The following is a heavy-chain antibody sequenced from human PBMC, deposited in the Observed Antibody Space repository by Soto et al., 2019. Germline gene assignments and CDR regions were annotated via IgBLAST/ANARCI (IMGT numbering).Heavy chain of an antibody. Sequence: PGGSLRLSCTASGFTFDDYAMHWVQQGPGRGLEWVSGITWNSGKIAYADSVKGRFTIARDDDNNSLYLQMNSLRPEDTALYYCVKDSYADFHRVLSTAEYFFDYWGHGTLVTVS. CDR2: ITWNSGKI. V-gene: IGHV3-9*01. CDR1: GFTFDDYA. J-gene: IGHJ4*01. CDR3: VKDSYADFHRVLSTAEYFFDY. D-gene: IGHD2-15*01.